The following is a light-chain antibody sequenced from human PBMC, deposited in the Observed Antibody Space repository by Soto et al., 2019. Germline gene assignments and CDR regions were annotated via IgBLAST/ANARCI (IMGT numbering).Light chain of an antibody. V-gene: IGLV2-8*01. Sequence: QSALTQPPSASGSPGQSVTIPCTGTYSDIGAYNYVSWYQQRPGEAPKLIIYEVTQRPSGVPDRFSGSRSGSTASLTVSGLQAEDEANYYCSSYTGTTVIFGGGTKLTVL. J-gene: IGLJ2*01. CDR2: EVT. CDR1: YSDIGAYNY. CDR3: SSYTGTTVI.